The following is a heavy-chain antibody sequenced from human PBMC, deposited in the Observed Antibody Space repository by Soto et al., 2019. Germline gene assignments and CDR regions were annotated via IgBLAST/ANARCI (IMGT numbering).Heavy chain of an antibody. J-gene: IGHJ3*02. V-gene: IGHV1-69*06. D-gene: IGHD3-10*01. Sequence: QVQLEQSGAEVKKPGSSVKISCKASGGTLSDHGVSWLRQAPGQGLEWVGGTIPVFNTAKYTPKFQGRVTLAPDKSTNIAYMELASLRSDDTASYYCARCVYGSGNYYTGPSAFDIWGQGTLVIVSS. CDR1: GGTLSDHG. CDR2: TIPVFNTA. CDR3: ARCVYGSGNYYTGPSAFDI.